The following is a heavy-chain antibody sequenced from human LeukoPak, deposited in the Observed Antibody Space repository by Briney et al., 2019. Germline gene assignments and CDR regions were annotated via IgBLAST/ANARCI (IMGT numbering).Heavy chain of an antibody. CDR3: AKDRHAPGRYCSSTTCFPFDS. Sequence: GGSLRLSCAASGFTFSSYSMNWVRQAPGKGLEWVSSISGSSSYIYYADSVKGRFTISRDNARNSLYLQMNSLRAEDTAVYYCAKDRHAPGRYCSSTTCFPFDSWGQGTLVTVSS. V-gene: IGHV3-21*04. CDR1: GFTFSSYS. J-gene: IGHJ5*01. D-gene: IGHD2-2*01. CDR2: ISGSSSYI.